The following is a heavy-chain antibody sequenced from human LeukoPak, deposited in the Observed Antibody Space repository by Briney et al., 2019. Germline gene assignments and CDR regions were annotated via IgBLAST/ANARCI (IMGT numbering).Heavy chain of an antibody. CDR2: ISSSSSYI. V-gene: IGHV3-21*01. J-gene: IGHJ4*02. D-gene: IGHD1-26*01. CDR1: GFTFGAFG. CDR3: ARDSSGSYFY. Sequence: GGSLRLSCAASGFTFGAFGMNWVRQAPGKGLEWVSSISSSSSYIYYADSVKGRFTISRDNAKNSLYLQMNSLRAEDTAVYYCARDSSGSYFYWGQGTLVTVSS.